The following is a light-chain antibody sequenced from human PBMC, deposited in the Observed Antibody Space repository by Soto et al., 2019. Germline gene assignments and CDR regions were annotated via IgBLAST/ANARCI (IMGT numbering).Light chain of an antibody. CDR3: SSFTMSTSDV. CDR1: SSDVGAYDY. Sequence: QSALTQPASVSGSPGQSITISCTGTSSDVGAYDYVSWYQQHPGEVPKLMIFDVSDRPSGVSNRFSGSKSGNTASLTISGLQAEDEADYYCSSFTMSTSDVFGTGTKVTVL. V-gene: IGLV2-14*03. CDR2: DVS. J-gene: IGLJ1*01.